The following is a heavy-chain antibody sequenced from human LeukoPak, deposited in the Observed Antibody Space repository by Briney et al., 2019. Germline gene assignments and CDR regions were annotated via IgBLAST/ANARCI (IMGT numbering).Heavy chain of an antibody. J-gene: IGHJ4*02. CDR3: AKGGSYSGYDDFDY. CDR1: GFTFSSYG. CDR2: ISGSGGST. V-gene: IGHV3-23*01. Sequence: QSGGSLRLSCAASGFTFSSYGMSWVRQAPGKGLEWVSAISGSGGSTYYADSVKGRFTISRDNSKNTLYLQMNSLRAEDTAVYYCAKGGSYSGYDDFDYWGQGTLVTVSS. D-gene: IGHD5-12*01.